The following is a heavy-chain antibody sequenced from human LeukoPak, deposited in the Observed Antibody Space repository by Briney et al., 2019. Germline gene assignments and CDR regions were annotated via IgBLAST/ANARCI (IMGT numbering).Heavy chain of an antibody. J-gene: IGHJ6*02. D-gene: IGHD1-14*01. Sequence: ASVKVSCKASGYTFTSYAMNWVRQAPGQGLEWMGWINTNTGNPTYAQGFTGRFVFSLDTSVSTAYLQISSLKAEDTAVYYCAGEVRTPYYYYYGMDVWGQGTTVTVSS. CDR1: GYTFTSYA. CDR2: INTNTGNP. CDR3: AGEVRTPYYYYYGMDV. V-gene: IGHV7-4-1*02.